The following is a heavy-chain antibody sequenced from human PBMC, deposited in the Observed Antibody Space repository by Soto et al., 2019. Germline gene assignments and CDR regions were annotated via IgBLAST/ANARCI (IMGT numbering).Heavy chain of an antibody. Sequence: EVQLVESGGGLVKPGGSLRLSCAASGFTFSSYSMNWVRQAPGKGLEWVSSISSSSSYIYYADSVKGRFTISRDNAKNSLYLQMNSLRAEYTAVYYCARSSILRFLEWLLSYFDYWGQGTLVTVSS. CDR1: GFTFSSYS. D-gene: IGHD3-3*01. J-gene: IGHJ4*02. CDR2: ISSSSSYI. V-gene: IGHV3-21*01. CDR3: ARSSILRFLEWLLSYFDY.